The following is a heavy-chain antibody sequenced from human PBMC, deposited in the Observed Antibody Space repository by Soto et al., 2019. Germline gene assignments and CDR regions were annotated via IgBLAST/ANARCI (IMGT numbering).Heavy chain of an antibody. V-gene: IGHV3-13*01. J-gene: IGHJ6*02. CDR3: ARGPGSPRYYNGMDV. CDR2: IGIGGDT. CDR1: GFTLSNHD. D-gene: IGHD3-10*01. Sequence: GGSLRLSCAASGFTLSNHDMYWVRQATGKSLEWVSAIGIGGDTYYPASVKGRFTISRQNAKNSLYLQMNNPRAGDTAVYYCARGPGSPRYYNGMDVWGQGTTVTVSS.